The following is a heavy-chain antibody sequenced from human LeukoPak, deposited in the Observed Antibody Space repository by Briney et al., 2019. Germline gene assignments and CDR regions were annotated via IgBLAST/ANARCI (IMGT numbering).Heavy chain of an antibody. Sequence: RSGTSLRLSCAASGFTFSTYGMHWVRQAPGKGLEWVGRIKSKTDGGTTDYAAPVKGRLTISRDDSKNTLYLQMNSLKTEDTAVYYCTSDSNPHIVVVPAATDYWGQGTLVTVSS. CDR3: TSDSNPHIVVVPAATDY. J-gene: IGHJ4*02. V-gene: IGHV3-15*01. D-gene: IGHD2-2*01. CDR1: GFTFSTYG. CDR2: IKSKTDGGTT.